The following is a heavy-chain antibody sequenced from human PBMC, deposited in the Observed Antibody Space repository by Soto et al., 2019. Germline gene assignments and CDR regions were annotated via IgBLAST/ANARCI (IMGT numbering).Heavy chain of an antibody. Sequence: QVRLVESGGGVVQPGRSLRLSCAASGFTFSSYGMHWVRQAPGKGLEWVAVIWYDGSNKYYADSVKGRFTISRDNSKNTLYLQMNSLRAEDTAVYYCARDVDEYYFDYWGQGTLVTVSS. CDR3: ARDVDEYYFDY. CDR2: IWYDGSNK. CDR1: GFTFSSYG. V-gene: IGHV3-33*01. D-gene: IGHD5-12*01. J-gene: IGHJ4*02.